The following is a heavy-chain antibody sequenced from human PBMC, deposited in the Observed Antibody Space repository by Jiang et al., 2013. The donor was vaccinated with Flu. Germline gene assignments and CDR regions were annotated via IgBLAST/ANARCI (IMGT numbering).Heavy chain of an antibody. J-gene: IGHJ4*02. D-gene: IGHD2-2*01. V-gene: IGHV3-30*18. CDR2: ISYDGGDR. CDR3: AKDKDLYSTSGFAY. Sequence: QLVESGGGVVQPGRSLRLSCAASGFSFSDYGMHWVRQAPGKGLEWVAVISYDGGDRYYADSVKGRFTISRDNSKKTLYLQMNSLRPEDTAVYYCAKDKDLYSTSGFAYWGQGALVTVSS. CDR1: GFSFSDYG.